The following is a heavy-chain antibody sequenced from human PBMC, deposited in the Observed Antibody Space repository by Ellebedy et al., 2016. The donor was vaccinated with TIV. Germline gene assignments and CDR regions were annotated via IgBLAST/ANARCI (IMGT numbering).Heavy chain of an antibody. J-gene: IGHJ1*01. D-gene: IGHD6-13*01. Sequence: GGSLRLXXAASGFIFDNFVMSWVRQAPGKGLEWVASIKWNSENTGYADSVKGRFTITRDNAKNSLYLQMNSLKTEDTAWYYCVKDWHVSTPQYFTNWGQGTLVTVSS. V-gene: IGHV3-9*01. CDR1: GFIFDNFV. CDR3: VKDWHVSTPQYFTN. CDR2: IKWNSENT.